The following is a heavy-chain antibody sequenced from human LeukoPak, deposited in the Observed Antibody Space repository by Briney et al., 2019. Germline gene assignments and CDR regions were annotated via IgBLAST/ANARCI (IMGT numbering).Heavy chain of an antibody. CDR2: IIPIFGTA. V-gene: IGHV1-69*06. D-gene: IGHD4-17*01. CDR1: GGTFSSYA. J-gene: IGHJ4*02. Sequence: GSSVKVSFKASGGTFSSYAISWVRQAPGQGLEWMGGIIPIFGTANYAQKFQGRVTITADKSTSTAYMELSSLRSEDTAVYYCAREHYGDYYFDYWGQGTLVTVSS. CDR3: AREHYGDYYFDY.